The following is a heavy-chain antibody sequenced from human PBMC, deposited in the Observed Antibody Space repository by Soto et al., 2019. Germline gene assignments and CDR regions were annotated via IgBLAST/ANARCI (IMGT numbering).Heavy chain of an antibody. V-gene: IGHV3-33*01. CDR2: IWYDGSNK. J-gene: IGHJ4*02. D-gene: IGHD2-15*01. CDR3: ARWGDGKILDH. CDR1: GFTFTSHG. Sequence: QVQLVESGGGVVQPGRSLRLSCAASGFTFTSHGMHWVRQAPGKGLEWVAVIWYDGSNKYYADSVKGRFSISRDNSKNTLFLQMNSLRADDTAVYYCARWGDGKILDHWGQGTLVTVSS.